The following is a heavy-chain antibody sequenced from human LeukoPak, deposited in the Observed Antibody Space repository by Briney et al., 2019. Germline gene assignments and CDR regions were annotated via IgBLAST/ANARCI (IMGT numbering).Heavy chain of an antibody. J-gene: IGHJ4*02. CDR3: AKGGSTGSYYFDY. CDR2: ISGSGGST. D-gene: IGHD6-13*01. CDR1: GFSFSSSA. V-gene: IGHV3-23*01. Sequence: GGSPRLSCAAAGFSFSSSAMKWVRQAPGKGLEWVSSISGSGGSTYYADSVKGRFTISRDNSKNTLHLQMNSLRAEDTALYYCAKGGSTGSYYFDYWGQGSLVTVSS.